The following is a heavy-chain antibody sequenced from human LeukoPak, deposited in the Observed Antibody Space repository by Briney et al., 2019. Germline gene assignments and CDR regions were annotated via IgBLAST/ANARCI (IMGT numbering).Heavy chain of an antibody. Sequence: SVKVSCKASGGTFSSYAISWVRQAPGQGLEWMGRIIPILGIANYAQKFQGRVTITADKSTSTAYMELSSLRSEDTAVYYCARDTVVLPAELSYWGQGTLVTVSS. CDR3: ARDTVVLPAELSY. J-gene: IGHJ4*02. CDR2: IIPILGIA. CDR1: GGTFSSYA. D-gene: IGHD2-2*01. V-gene: IGHV1-69*04.